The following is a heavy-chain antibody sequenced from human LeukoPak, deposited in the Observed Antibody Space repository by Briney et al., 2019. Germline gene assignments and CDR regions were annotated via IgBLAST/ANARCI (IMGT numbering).Heavy chain of an antibody. CDR3: ARDDSSGLTGAFDI. J-gene: IGHJ3*02. Sequence: PSETLSLTCTVSGGSISTYYWTWIRQPPGKGLEWIGYIYYSGSTNYNPSLKSRVTIPVDTSKNQFSLKLSSVTAADTAVYYCARDDSSGLTGAFDIWGQGTMVTVSS. D-gene: IGHD6-19*01. CDR1: GGSISTYY. V-gene: IGHV4-59*01. CDR2: IYYSGST.